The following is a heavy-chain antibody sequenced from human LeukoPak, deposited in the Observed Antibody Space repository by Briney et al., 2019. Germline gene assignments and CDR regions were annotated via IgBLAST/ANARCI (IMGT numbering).Heavy chain of an antibody. J-gene: IGHJ6*03. D-gene: IGHD6-13*01. V-gene: IGHV1-18*01. CDR1: GYTFTSYG. CDR2: ISAYNGNT. CDR3: ARDIAAAGTLYYYYYMDV. Sequence: VASVKVSCKASGYTFTSYGISWVRQAPGQGLEWMGWISAYNGNTNYAQKLQGRVTMTTDTSTSTAYMELSSLRSEDTAVYYCARDIAAAGTLYYYYYMDVWGKGTTVTISS.